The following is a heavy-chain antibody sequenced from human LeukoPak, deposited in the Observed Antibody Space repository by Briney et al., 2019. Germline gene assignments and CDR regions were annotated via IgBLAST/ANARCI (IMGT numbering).Heavy chain of an antibody. Sequence: SETLSLTCAVYGGSFSGYYWSWIRQPPGKGLEWIGEINHSGSTNYNPSLKSRVTISVDTSKNQFSLKLSSVTAADTAVYYCAKDQEGDIVVVVAVDYWGQGTLVTVSS. D-gene: IGHD2-15*01. CDR3: AKDQEGDIVVVVAVDY. J-gene: IGHJ4*02. CDR1: GGSFSGYY. V-gene: IGHV4-34*01. CDR2: INHSGST.